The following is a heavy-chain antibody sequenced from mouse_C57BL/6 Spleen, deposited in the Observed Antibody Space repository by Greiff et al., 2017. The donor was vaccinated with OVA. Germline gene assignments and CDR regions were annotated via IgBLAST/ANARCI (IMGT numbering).Heavy chain of an antibody. Sequence: EVQVVESGGGLVQPGGSMKLSCVASGFTFSNYWMNWVRQSPEKGLEWVAQIRLKSDNYATHYAESVKGRFTISRDDSKSSVYLQMNNLRAEDTGIYYCTVDHDEAYWGQGTLVTVSA. CDR3: TVDHDEAY. D-gene: IGHD2-12*01. CDR2: IRLKSDNYAT. V-gene: IGHV6-3*01. CDR1: GFTFSNYW. J-gene: IGHJ3*01.